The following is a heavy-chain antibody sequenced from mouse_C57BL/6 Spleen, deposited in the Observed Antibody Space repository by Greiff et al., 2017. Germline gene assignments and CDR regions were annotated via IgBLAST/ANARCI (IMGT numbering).Heavy chain of an antibody. J-gene: IGHJ2*01. CDR1: GYTFTSYW. Sequence: QVQLQQSGAELVKPGASVKMSCKASGYTFTSYWITWVKQRPGQGLEWIGDIYPGSGSTNYNEKFKSKATLTVDTSSSTAYMQLSSLTSEDSAVYYCARRAGITTAYYFDYWGQGTTLTVSS. D-gene: IGHD1-1*01. V-gene: IGHV1-55*01. CDR3: ARRAGITTAYYFDY. CDR2: IYPGSGST.